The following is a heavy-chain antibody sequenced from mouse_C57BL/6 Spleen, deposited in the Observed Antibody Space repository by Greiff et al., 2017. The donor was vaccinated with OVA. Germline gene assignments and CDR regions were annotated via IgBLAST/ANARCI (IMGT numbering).Heavy chain of an antibody. Sequence: VHLVESGPGLVQPSQSLSITCTVSGFSFTSYGVHWVRQSPGKGLEWLGVIWRGGSTDYNAAFISRLSISKDNSKRQVFFKMNSLQADDTAIYYCARESALTGTAMDYWGQGTSVTVSS. V-gene: IGHV2-2*01. J-gene: IGHJ4*01. CDR3: ARESALTGTAMDY. CDR1: GFSFTSYG. CDR2: IWRGGST. D-gene: IGHD4-1*01.